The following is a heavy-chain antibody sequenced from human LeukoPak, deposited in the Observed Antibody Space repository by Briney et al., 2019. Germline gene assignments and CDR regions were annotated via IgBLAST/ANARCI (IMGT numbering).Heavy chain of an antibody. CDR1: GFTFSDYY. D-gene: IGHD3-22*01. V-gene: IGHV3-11*05. CDR3: ARGGYDSSGYYVPVYPY. CDR2: ISSSSSYT. J-gene: IGHJ4*02. Sequence: PGGSLRLSCAASGFTFSDYYMSWIRQAPGKGLEWVSYISSSSSYTNYADSVKGRFTISRDNAKTSLYLQMNSLRAEDTAVYYCARGGYDSSGYYVPVYPYWGQGTLVTVSS.